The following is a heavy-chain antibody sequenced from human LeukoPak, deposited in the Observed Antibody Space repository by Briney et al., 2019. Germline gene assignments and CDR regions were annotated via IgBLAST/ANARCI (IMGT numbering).Heavy chain of an antibody. V-gene: IGHV1-18*01. Sequence: ASVKVSCKASGYTFTSYGISWVRQAPGQGLEWMGWISAYNGNTNYAQKLQGRVTMTTDTSTSTAYMELRSLRSDDTAVYYCARETQGYSSGWPDYWGQGTLVTASS. CDR2: ISAYNGNT. J-gene: IGHJ4*02. CDR1: GYTFTSYG. D-gene: IGHD6-19*01. CDR3: ARETQGYSSGWPDY.